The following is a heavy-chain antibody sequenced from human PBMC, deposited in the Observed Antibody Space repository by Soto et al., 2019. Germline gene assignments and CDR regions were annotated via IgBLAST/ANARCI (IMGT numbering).Heavy chain of an antibody. V-gene: IGHV1-3*04. CDR2: INTGNGNT. CDR1: EYTFTTYA. D-gene: IGHD1-26*01. CDR3: ARNAVGTYHFDY. Sequence: QVQLVQSGAEVKKPGASVKVSCKASEYTFTTYAMHGVRQAPGQRLEWMGWINTGNGNTKYSQKFQGRVTITRDTSASTAYMELSSLISEDTAVYYCARNAVGTYHFDYWGQGTLVTVSS. J-gene: IGHJ4*02.